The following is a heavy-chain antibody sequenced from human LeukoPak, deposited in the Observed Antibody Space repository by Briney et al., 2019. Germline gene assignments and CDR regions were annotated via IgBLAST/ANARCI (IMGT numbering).Heavy chain of an antibody. D-gene: IGHD6-19*01. CDR1: GGTFSSYA. CDR2: IIPIFGTA. J-gene: IGHJ5*02. V-gene: IGHV1-69*05. Sequence: SVKVSCKASGGTFSSYAISWVRQAPGQGLEWMGGIIPIFGTANYAQKFQGRVTITTDESTSTAYMELSSLGSEDTAVYYCASLPLIAVAGKGWFDPWGQGTLVTVSS. CDR3: ASLPLIAVAGKGWFDP.